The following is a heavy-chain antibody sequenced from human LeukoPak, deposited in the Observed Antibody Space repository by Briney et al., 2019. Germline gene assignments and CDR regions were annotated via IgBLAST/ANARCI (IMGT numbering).Heavy chain of an antibody. J-gene: IGHJ2*01. CDR1: GGSISSYY. CDR3: ARTFWSGYRRDWYFDL. V-gene: IGHV4-59*01. D-gene: IGHD3-3*01. Sequence: SETLSLTCTVSGGSISSYYWSWIRQPPGKGLEWIGYIYYSGSTNYNPSLKSRVTISVDTSKNQFSLKLSPVTAADTAVYYCARTFWSGYRRDWYFDLWGRGTLVTVSS. CDR2: IYYSGST.